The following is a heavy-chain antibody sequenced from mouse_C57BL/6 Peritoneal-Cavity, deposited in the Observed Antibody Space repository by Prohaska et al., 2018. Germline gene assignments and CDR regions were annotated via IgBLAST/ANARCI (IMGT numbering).Heavy chain of an antibody. J-gene: IGHJ1*03. V-gene: IGHV1-39*01. CDR2: INPNYGTT. Sequence: EFQLQQSGPELVKPGASVKISCKASGYSFTDYNMNWVKKSNGKSLERIGVINPNYGTTSYNQKFKGKATLTVDQSSSTAYMQLNSLTSEESAVYYCARDYGSSYGYFDVWGTGTTVTVSS. CDR1: GYSFTDYN. D-gene: IGHD1-1*01. CDR3: ARDYGSSYGYFDV.